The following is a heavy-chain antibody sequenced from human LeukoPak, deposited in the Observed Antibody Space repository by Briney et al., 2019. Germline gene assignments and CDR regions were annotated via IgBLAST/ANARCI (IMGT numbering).Heavy chain of an antibody. CDR3: AKGAIPDYYYYGTDV. V-gene: IGHV3-9*01. CDR1: GFTFDDYA. J-gene: IGHJ6*02. CDR2: ISWNSGSI. Sequence: GGSLRLSCAASGFTFDDYAMHWVRQAPGKGLEWVSGISWNSGSIGYADSVKGRFTISRDNAKNSLYLQMNSLRAEDTALYYCAKGAIPDYYYYGTDVWGQGTTVTVSS.